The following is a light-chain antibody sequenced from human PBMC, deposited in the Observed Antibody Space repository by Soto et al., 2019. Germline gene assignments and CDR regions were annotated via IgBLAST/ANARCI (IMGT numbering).Light chain of an antibody. CDR2: WAS. CDR3: QQHYSTPET. J-gene: IGKJ1*01. Sequence: DIVMTQSPDSLAVSLGERATINCKSSQGVLYNSNNENYLAWYQQKPGQPPKLLIYWASTRESGVPDRFSGSGSGTDFTLTISSLQAEDVAVYYCQQHYSTPETFGQGTKVEIK. V-gene: IGKV4-1*01. CDR1: QGVLYNSNNENY.